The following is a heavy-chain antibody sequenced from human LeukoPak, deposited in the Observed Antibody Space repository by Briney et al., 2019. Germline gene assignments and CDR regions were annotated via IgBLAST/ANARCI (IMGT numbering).Heavy chain of an antibody. Sequence: ASVKVSCKASGYSFTSYDINWVRQATGQGLEWMGWMNPDSAKTGYAQKFQGRVTMTRDTSISTAYMELSSLRSDDTAVYYCVRSTMGVRRTNDYWGQGTLVTVSS. CDR1: GYSFTSYD. CDR3: VRSTMGVRRTNDY. D-gene: IGHD3-10*01. CDR2: MNPDSAKT. J-gene: IGHJ4*02. V-gene: IGHV1-8*01.